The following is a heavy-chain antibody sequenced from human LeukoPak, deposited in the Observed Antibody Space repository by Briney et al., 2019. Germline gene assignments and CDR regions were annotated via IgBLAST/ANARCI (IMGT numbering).Heavy chain of an antibody. CDR1: GFTFSTYT. J-gene: IGHJ4*02. Sequence: GGSLRLSCAASGFTFSTYTMNWVRQAPGKGLEWVSSISSSGYYIYYADSVKGRFTIPRDNTKNSLYLQMNSLRAEDTAVYYCARDIATAGHLAFDYWGQGILVTVSS. CDR2: ISSSGYYI. CDR3: ARDIATAGHLAFDY. V-gene: IGHV3-21*01. D-gene: IGHD6-13*01.